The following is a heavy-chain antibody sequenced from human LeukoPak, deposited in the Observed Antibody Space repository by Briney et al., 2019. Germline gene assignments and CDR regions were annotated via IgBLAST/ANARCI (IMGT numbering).Heavy chain of an antibody. D-gene: IGHD1-1*01. CDR2: ISSSGSTI. CDR3: ARGLPMGWNADQYSDAFDI. Sequence: KPGGSLRLSCAASGFTFSDYYMSWIRQAPGKGLEWVSYISSSGSTIYYADSVKGRFTISRDNAKNSLYLQMNSLRAEDTAVYYCARGLPMGWNADQYSDAFDIWGQGTMVTVSS. V-gene: IGHV3-11*01. CDR1: GFTFSDYY. J-gene: IGHJ3*02.